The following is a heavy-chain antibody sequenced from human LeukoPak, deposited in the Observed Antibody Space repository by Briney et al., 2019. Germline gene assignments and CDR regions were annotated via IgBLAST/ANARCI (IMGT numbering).Heavy chain of an antibody. J-gene: IGHJ4*02. Sequence: GASVKVSCKASGYTFTSYGISWVRQAPGQGLEWMGWISAYNGNTNYAQKLQGRVTMTTDTSTSTAYMELRSLRSDDTAVYYCARVPWDYYESSGYSNWGQGTLVTVSS. CDR3: ARVPWDYYESSGYSN. CDR2: ISAYNGNT. V-gene: IGHV1-18*01. CDR1: GYTFTSYG. D-gene: IGHD3-22*01.